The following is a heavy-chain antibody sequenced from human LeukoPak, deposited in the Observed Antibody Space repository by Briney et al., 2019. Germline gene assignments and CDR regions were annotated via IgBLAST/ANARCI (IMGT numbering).Heavy chain of an antibody. CDR3: ARDTAMAAYYFDY. CDR1: GLTFSSYA. D-gene: IGHD5-18*01. CDR2: ISYDGSNK. J-gene: IGHJ4*02. V-gene: IGHV3-30*04. Sequence: GGSLRLSCAASGLTFSSYAMHWVRQAPGKGLEWVAVISYDGSNKYYADSVKGRFTISRDNSKNTLYLQMNSLRAEDTAVYYCARDTAMAAYYFDYWGQGTLVTVSS.